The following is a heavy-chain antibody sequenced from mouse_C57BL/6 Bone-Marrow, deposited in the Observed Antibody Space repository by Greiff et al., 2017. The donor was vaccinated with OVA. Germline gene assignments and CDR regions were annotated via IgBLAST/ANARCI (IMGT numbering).Heavy chain of an antibody. Sequence: EVKLQESGPGLVKPSQSLSLTCSVTGYSLTSGYYWNWIRQFPGNKLEWMGYISYDGSNNYNQSLKNRISITRDTSKNQFFLKLNSLTTEDTATYYCARGYYSNFFDYWGQGTTLTVSS. CDR1: GYSLTSGYY. V-gene: IGHV3-6*01. J-gene: IGHJ2*01. D-gene: IGHD2-5*01. CDR2: ISYDGSN. CDR3: ARGYYSNFFDY.